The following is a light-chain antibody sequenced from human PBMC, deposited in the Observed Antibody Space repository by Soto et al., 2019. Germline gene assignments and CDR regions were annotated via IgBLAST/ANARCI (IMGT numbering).Light chain of an antibody. J-gene: IGLJ2*01. CDR1: SSDVGSYNL. Sequence: QSALTQPASVSGSPGQSITISCTGTSSDVGSYNLVSWYQQHPGKAPKLMIYEGSNGPSGVSNRFSGSKSGNMASLTISGLQAEDEADYYCCSYAGSSTFDVVFGGGTKVTVL. V-gene: IGLV2-23*03. CDR3: CSYAGSSTFDVV. CDR2: EGS.